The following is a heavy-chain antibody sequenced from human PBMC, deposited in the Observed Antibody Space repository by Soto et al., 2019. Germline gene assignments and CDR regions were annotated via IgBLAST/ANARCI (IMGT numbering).Heavy chain of an antibody. CDR1: GGTFSRYA. D-gene: IGHD3-9*01. Sequence: GASVKVSCKASGGTFSRYAISWVRQAPGQGLEWMGGIIPIFGTANYAQKFQGRVTITADESTSTAYMELSSLRSEDTAVYYCARVVVLTGYYDYFDYWGQGTLGTVSS. J-gene: IGHJ4*02. CDR3: ARVVVLTGYYDYFDY. V-gene: IGHV1-69*13. CDR2: IIPIFGTA.